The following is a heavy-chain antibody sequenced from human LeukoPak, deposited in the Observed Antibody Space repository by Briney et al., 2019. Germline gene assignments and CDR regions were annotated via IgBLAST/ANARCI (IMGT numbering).Heavy chain of an antibody. V-gene: IGHV3-23*01. J-gene: IGHJ4*02. CDR3: AKETPTPYYYDSSGYQEGPDY. Sequence: PGGSLRLFCAASGFTFSSYAMSWVRQAPGKGLEWVSAISGSGGSTYYADSVKGRFTTSRDNSKNTLYLQMNSLRAEDTAVYYCAKETPTPYYYDSSGYQEGPDYWGQGTLVTVSS. CDR2: ISGSGGST. D-gene: IGHD3-22*01. CDR1: GFTFSSYA.